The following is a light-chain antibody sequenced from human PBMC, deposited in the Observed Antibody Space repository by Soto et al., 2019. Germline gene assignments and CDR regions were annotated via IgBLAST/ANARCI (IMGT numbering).Light chain of an antibody. V-gene: IGKV3-20*01. CDR1: QSVSSSY. CDR2: GAS. CDR3: KHYGSSPHT. J-gene: IGKJ2*01. Sequence: EIVLTQSPGTLSLSPGERATLSCRASQSVSSSYLAWYQQKPGQAPRLLIYGASSRATGIPDRFSGSGSGTDFTLTISKLELEDFAVYYCKHYGSSPHTFGQGTKLEIK.